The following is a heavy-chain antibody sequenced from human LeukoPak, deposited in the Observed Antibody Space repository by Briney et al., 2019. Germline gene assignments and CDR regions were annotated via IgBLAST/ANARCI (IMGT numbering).Heavy chain of an antibody. CDR3: AKYGTDIVVVVAATRCYFDY. Sequence: GGSLRLSCAASGFTFSSYAMSWVRQAPGKGLEWVSAIRGSGGSTYYADSVKGRFTISRDNSKNTLYLQMNSLRAEDTAVYYCAKYGTDIVVVVAATRCYFDYWGQGTLVTVSS. V-gene: IGHV3-23*01. D-gene: IGHD2-15*01. CDR1: GFTFSSYA. CDR2: IRGSGGST. J-gene: IGHJ4*02.